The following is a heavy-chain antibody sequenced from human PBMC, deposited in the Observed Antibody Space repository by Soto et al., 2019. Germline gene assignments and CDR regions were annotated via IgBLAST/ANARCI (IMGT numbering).Heavy chain of an antibody. J-gene: IGHJ6*02. CDR3: ARIDVVVVAATTYYYYGMDV. V-gene: IGHV1-18*01. CDR2: ISAYNGNT. CDR1: GYTXTSYG. D-gene: IGHD2-15*01. Sequence: ASVKVXCKASGYTXTSYGISWVRQAPGQGLEWMGWISAYNGNTNYAQKLQGRVTMTTDTSTSTAYMELRSLRSDDTAVYYCARIDVVVVAATTYYYYGMDVWGQGTTVTVSS.